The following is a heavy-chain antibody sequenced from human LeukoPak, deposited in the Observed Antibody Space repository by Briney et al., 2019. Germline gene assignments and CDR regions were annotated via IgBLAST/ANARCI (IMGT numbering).Heavy chain of an antibody. Sequence: SETLSLTCAVYGGSFSAYYWSWIRQPPGKGLEWIGEINHSGSINYNPSLKSRVTISVDTSKNQFSLKLSSVTAADTAVYYCARAGYGDSDFDHWGQGTLVTVSS. J-gene: IGHJ4*02. CDR1: GGSFSAYY. CDR2: INHSGSI. D-gene: IGHD4-17*01. CDR3: ARAGYGDSDFDH. V-gene: IGHV4-34*01.